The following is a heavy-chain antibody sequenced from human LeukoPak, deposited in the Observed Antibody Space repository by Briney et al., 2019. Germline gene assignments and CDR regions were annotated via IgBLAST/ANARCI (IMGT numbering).Heavy chain of an antibody. CDR2: ISRSSSNT. CDR3: ARVLEAAAFDF. J-gene: IGHJ4*02. D-gene: IGHD6-13*01. CDR1: GFTFSSYT. V-gene: IGHV3-21*01. Sequence: GGSLRLSCAASGFTFSSYTMKWVRQAPGKGLEWVSSISRSSSNTYYADSLKGRFTISRDNAKNSLYLQMNSLRAEDTAVYYCARVLEAAAFDFWGQGTLVTVSS.